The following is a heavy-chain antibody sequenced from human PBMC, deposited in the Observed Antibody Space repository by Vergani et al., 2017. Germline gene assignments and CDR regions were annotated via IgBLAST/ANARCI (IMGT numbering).Heavy chain of an antibody. CDR1: GGSISSYY. V-gene: IGHV4-59*01. Sequence: QVQLQESGPGLVKPSETLSLTCTVSGGSISSYYWSWIRQPPGKGLEWIGYIYYSGSTNYNPSLKSRVTISVDTSKNQFSLKLSSVTAADTAVYYCARFSSSTFDYWGQGTLVTVSS. CDR3: ARFSSSTFDY. J-gene: IGHJ4*02. CDR2: IYYSGST. D-gene: IGHD6-13*01.